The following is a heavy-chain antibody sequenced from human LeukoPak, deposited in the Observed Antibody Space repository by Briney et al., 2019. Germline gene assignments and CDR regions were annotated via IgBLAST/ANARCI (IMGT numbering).Heavy chain of an antibody. CDR3: ARAGMRYYDFWSGLAPYNWFDP. V-gene: IGHV1-18*01. CDR2: ISAYNGNT. J-gene: IGHJ5*02. CDR1: GYTFTSYG. Sequence: GASVKVSCKASGYTFTSYGISWVRQAPGQGLEWMGWISAYNGNTNYAQKLQGRVTMTTDTSTSTAYMELRSLRSDDTAVYYCARAGMRYYDFWSGLAPYNWFDPWGQGTLVTVSS. D-gene: IGHD3-3*01.